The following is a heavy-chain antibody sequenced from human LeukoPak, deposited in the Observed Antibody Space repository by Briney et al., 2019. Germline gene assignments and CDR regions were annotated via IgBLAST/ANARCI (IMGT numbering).Heavy chain of an antibody. CDR1: GFTFSSYA. CDR3: TRDVRVLPY. D-gene: IGHD6-6*01. Sequence: GGSLRLSCAASGFTFSSYAMSWVRQAPGKGLEWVSAISGSGGSTYYADSVKGRFTISRDNSKNTLYLQMNSLKTEDTAVYYCTRDVRVLPYWGQGTLVTVSS. J-gene: IGHJ4*02. V-gene: IGHV3-23*01. CDR2: ISGSGGST.